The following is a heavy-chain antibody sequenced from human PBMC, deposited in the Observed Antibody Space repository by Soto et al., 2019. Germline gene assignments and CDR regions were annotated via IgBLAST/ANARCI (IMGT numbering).Heavy chain of an antibody. Sequence: SESLSLTCYVYGGSLSGYSWNWIRQSPGKGLEWIGKVNHNGRNNYNPSLKSRVTISLDMSKKQISLKLTSVTAADTAVYYCARGGSSDWQVAFDFWGQGTMVTV. CDR2: VNHNGRN. CDR3: ARGGSSDWQVAFDF. V-gene: IGHV4-34*01. D-gene: IGHD6-19*01. J-gene: IGHJ3*01. CDR1: GGSLSGYS.